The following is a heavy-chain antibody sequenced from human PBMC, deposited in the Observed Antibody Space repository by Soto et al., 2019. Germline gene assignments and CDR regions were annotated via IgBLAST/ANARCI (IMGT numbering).Heavy chain of an antibody. Sequence: ASVKVSCKASGGTFSSYAISWVRQAPGQGLEWMGGIIPIFGTANYAQKFQGRVTITSDESTSTAYMELSSLRSEDTAVYYCARLMLPSKYGPGSFDYWGQGTLVTVSS. V-gene: IGHV1-69*13. CDR2: IIPIFGTA. CDR1: GGTFSSYA. CDR3: ARLMLPSKYGPGSFDY. D-gene: IGHD2-8*01. J-gene: IGHJ4*02.